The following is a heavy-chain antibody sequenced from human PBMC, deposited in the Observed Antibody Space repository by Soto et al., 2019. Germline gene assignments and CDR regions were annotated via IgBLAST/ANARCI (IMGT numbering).Heavy chain of an antibody. D-gene: IGHD3-22*01. CDR2: IIPIFGTA. J-gene: IGHJ4*02. V-gene: IGHV1-69*01. Sequence: QVQLVESGGGVVQPGRSLRLSCAASGFTFSSYGMHWVRQAPGKGLEWVGGIIPIFGTANHAQKFQGRVTIIADESTSTAYMELSNLRSEDTAIYYCARGWGYDSSDYYYAYWGQGTLVIVSS. CDR3: ARGWGYDSSDYYYAY. CDR1: GFTFSSYG.